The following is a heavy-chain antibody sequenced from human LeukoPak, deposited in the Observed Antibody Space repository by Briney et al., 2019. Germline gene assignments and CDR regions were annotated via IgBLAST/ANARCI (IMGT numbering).Heavy chain of an antibody. CDR1: GFTFSTYT. Sequence: GGSLRLSCAASGFTFSTYTMHWVRRAPGKGLEWVAVIWYGGSNKYYADSVKGRFTISRDNSKNTLYLQMNSLRAEDTAVYYCAKGSQYSSSSFLDYWGQGTLVTVSS. J-gene: IGHJ4*02. D-gene: IGHD6-6*01. V-gene: IGHV3-30*04. CDR2: IWYGGSNK. CDR3: AKGSQYSSSSFLDY.